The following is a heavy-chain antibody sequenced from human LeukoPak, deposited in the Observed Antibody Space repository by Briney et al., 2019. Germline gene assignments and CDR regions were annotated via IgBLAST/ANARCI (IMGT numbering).Heavy chain of an antibody. D-gene: IGHD2-21*01. CDR2: INPSGGST. CDR1: GGTFSSYA. Sequence: ASVKVSCKASGGTFSSYAISWVRQAPGQGLEWMGRINPSGGSTSYAQKFQGRVTMTRDTSTSTVYMELSSLRSEDTAVYYCARAYSNSDYWGQGTLVTVSS. CDR3: ARAYSNSDY. V-gene: IGHV1-46*01. J-gene: IGHJ4*02.